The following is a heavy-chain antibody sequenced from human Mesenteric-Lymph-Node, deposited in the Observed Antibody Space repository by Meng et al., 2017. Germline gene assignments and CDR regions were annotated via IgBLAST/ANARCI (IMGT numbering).Heavy chain of an antibody. D-gene: IGHD6-13*01. CDR3: ARDVRYSSSWYSNWFDP. V-gene: IGHV4-39*07. CDR2: FHYSGST. Sequence: SETLSLTCAVSGGPISTSGYYGGWIRQPPGKGLEWIGSFHYSGSTYYTPSLESRLTISLDTSKNQLSLKLSSVTAADTAVYYCARDVRYSSSWYSNWFDPWGQGTLVTVSS. J-gene: IGHJ5*02. CDR1: GGPISTSGYY.